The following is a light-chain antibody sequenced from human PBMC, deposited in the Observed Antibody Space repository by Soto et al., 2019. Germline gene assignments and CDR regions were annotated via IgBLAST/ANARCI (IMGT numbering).Light chain of an antibody. J-gene: IGKJ4*01. CDR3: QQSNNWPPLT. Sequence: EIVMTQSPATLSVSPGEPATLSCRASQSVAGNLAWYQQKPGQPPRLLIYGVSTRATGVPARFSGSGSETDFSLTISSLQIEDFALYYCQQSNNWPPLTFGGGTKVEIK. CDR1: QSVAGN. V-gene: IGKV3-15*01. CDR2: GVS.